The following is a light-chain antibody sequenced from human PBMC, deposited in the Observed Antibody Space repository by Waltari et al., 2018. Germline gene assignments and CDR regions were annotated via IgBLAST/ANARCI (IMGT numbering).Light chain of an antibody. CDR1: QSVTGN. CDR3: QQCNTWPRT. Sequence: EIVMTQSPATLSVSPGERATLSCRASQSVTGNFAWYQQKPGQAPRLLIYAASTRASGVPVRFSGSGSGTEFTLTISSLDSEDFAVYYCQQCNTWPRTFGQGTKVEIK. J-gene: IGKJ1*01. CDR2: AAS. V-gene: IGKV3-15*01.